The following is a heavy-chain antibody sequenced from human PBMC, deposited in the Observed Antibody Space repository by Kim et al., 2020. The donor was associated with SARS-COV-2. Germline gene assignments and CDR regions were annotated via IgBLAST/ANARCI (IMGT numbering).Heavy chain of an antibody. V-gene: IGHV1-69*13. CDR3: ARDGWYSSSLGLKTGGMDV. D-gene: IGHD6-6*01. CDR1: GGTFSSYA. J-gene: IGHJ6*02. Sequence: SVKVSCKASGGTFSSYAISWVRQAPRQGLEWMGGIIPIFGTTNYALKFQGRVTITADESTSTAYMELSSLRSEDTAVYYCARDGWYSSSLGLKTGGMDVWGQGTTITVSS. CDR2: IIPIFGTT.